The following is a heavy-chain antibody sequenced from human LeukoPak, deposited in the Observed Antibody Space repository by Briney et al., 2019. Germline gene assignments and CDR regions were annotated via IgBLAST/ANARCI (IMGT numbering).Heavy chain of an antibody. J-gene: IGHJ5*02. CDR1: GYTFTSYS. CDR3: ARDPSYDSSGYPNWFDP. Sequence: ASVKVSCKASGYTFTSYSITWVRLAPGQGLEWMGWISAYNGNTNYAQMFQGRVIMTTDTSTNTAYMELRSLRADDTAMYYCARDPSYDSSGYPNWFDPWGQGTLVTVSS. D-gene: IGHD3-22*01. V-gene: IGHV1-18*01. CDR2: ISAYNGNT.